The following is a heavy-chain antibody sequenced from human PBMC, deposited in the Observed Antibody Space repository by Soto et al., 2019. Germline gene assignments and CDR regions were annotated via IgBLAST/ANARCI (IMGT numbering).Heavy chain of an antibody. D-gene: IGHD1-7*01. V-gene: IGHV1-8*01. CDR1: GYTFTSYD. Sequence: QVQLVQSGAEVKKPGASVKVSCKASGYTFTSYDINWVRQATGQGLEWMGWMNPNSGNTGYAQKVQGRVTMTRHTSISTAYMELSSLRYEDTAVYYCAGENWNYGFDIWGQGTMVTVSS. CDR2: MNPNSGNT. J-gene: IGHJ3*02. CDR3: AGENWNYGFDI.